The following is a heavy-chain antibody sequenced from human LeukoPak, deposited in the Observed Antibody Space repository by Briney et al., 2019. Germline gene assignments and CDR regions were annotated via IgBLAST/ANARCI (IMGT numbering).Heavy chain of an antibody. CDR1: GFTFTSYW. CDR3: AREGITAAADY. Sequence: GGSLRLSCAASGFTFTSYWMSWVRQAPGKGLEWVANIKQDGSEKYYVDSVKGRFTISRDNAKNSLYLQLNSLRAEDTAVYYCAREGITAAADYWGQGTLVTVSS. V-gene: IGHV3-7*01. J-gene: IGHJ4*02. D-gene: IGHD6-13*01. CDR2: IKQDGSEK.